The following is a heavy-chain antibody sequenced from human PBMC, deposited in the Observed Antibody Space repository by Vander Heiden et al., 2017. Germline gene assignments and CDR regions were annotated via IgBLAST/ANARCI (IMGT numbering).Heavy chain of an antibody. CDR2: MNPNSGNT. J-gene: IGHJ4*02. CDR3: GRVSGSYGNY. V-gene: IGHV1-8*01. CDR1: GYNFNSYD. D-gene: IGHD1-26*01. Sequence: QLQLEQPGAEVKYPAPSVTVHCKASGYNFNSYDINWVRKDTGQGLEWMGWMNPNSGNTGYAQNFQGRVTKNRNACISTGYMELSSLRSEDTDVDSCGRVSGSYGNYWGQGAQGTVT.